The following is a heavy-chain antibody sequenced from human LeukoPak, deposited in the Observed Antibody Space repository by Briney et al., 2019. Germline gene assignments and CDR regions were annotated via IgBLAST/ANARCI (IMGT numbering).Heavy chain of an antibody. D-gene: IGHD2-15*01. J-gene: IGHJ6*04. CDR1: GYTFTSYD. CDR3: ARGDIVVVVAATTPFYYYGMDV. Sequence: RASVKVSCKASGYTFTSYDISWVRQAPGQGLEWMGWINPNSGGTNYAQKFQGWVTMTRDTSISTAYMELSRLRSDDTAVYYCARGDIVVVVAATTPFYYYGMDVWGKGTTVTVSS. V-gene: IGHV1-2*04. CDR2: INPNSGGT.